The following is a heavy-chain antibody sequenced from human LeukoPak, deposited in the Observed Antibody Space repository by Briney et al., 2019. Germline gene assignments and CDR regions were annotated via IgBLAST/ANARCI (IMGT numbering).Heavy chain of an antibody. CDR2: INHSGST. V-gene: IGHV4-34*01. Sequence: SETLSLTCAVYGGSFSGYYWSWIRQPPGKGLEWIGEINHSGSTNYNPSLKSRVTISVDTSKNQFSLKLSSVTAADTAVYYCARFGDEYSSLSGTYWGQGTLVTVSS. J-gene: IGHJ4*02. CDR3: ARFGDEYSSLSGTY. CDR1: GGSFSGYY. D-gene: IGHD6-6*01.